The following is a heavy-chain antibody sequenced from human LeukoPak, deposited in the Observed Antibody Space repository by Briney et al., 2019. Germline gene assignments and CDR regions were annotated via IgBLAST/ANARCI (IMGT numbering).Heavy chain of an antibody. CDR3: AKDTKPAAILPHYFDY. Sequence: HPGGSLRLSCAASGFTFSSYAMNWVRQAPGQGLEWVSGISGSGAGTYYADSVRGRFTISRDNSKNTLYLQMNSLRAEDTAVYYCAKDTKPAAILPHYFDYWGQGTLVTVSS. D-gene: IGHD2-2*01. CDR2: ISGSGAGT. V-gene: IGHV3-23*01. CDR1: GFTFSSYA. J-gene: IGHJ4*02.